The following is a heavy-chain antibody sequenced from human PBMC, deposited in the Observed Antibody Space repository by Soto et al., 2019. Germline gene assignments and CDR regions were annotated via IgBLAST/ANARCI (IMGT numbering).Heavy chain of an antibody. CDR2: ISYDGTAK. D-gene: IGHD3-3*01. J-gene: IGHJ6*02. V-gene: IGHV3-33*03. Sequence: LRLSCAASGFDFSDHGMHWVRQAPGEGLEWVTVISYDGTAKYYKESVKGRFTTSRDNSKKTLYLQIDSLRVEDTAVYYCAKDEGRFLRNYFNYGIDVWGLGTTVTVSS. CDR3: AKDEGRFLRNYFNYGIDV. CDR1: GFDFSDHG.